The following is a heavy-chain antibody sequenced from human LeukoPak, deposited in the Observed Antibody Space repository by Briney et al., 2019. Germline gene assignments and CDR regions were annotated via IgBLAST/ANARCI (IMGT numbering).Heavy chain of an antibody. Sequence: GGSLRLSCEASGFSFKSYWMSWVRQSPGKGLQWVANIKQDGSEKYYVDSVKGRFTISRDNARNSVYLEMNSVRVEDTGLYFCARETSGWCFGFWGQGTLVSVSS. J-gene: IGHJ4*02. CDR1: GFSFKSYW. CDR2: IKQDGSEK. CDR3: ARETSGWCFGF. V-gene: IGHV3-7*01. D-gene: IGHD6-19*01.